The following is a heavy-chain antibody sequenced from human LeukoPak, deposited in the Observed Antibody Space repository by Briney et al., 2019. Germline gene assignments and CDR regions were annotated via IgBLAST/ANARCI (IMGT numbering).Heavy chain of an antibody. CDR1: GFTFNSYL. D-gene: IGHD6-19*01. CDR3: TREEQWPGFYMSV. J-gene: IGHJ6*04. V-gene: IGHV3-23*01. CDR2: ISRSELRP. Sequence: GGSLRLFCAASGFTFNSYLMTWVRQAPAKELEGVSSISRSELRPYYAASVTGRFTVSRDNSKDTVFLQMNSLRADDTAVYYCTREEQWPGFYMSVWGEGATVTVSS.